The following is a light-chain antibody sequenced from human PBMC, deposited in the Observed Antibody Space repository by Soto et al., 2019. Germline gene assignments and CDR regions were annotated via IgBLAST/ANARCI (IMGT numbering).Light chain of an antibody. CDR3: RQRINLPSIT. J-gene: IGKJ5*01. V-gene: IGKV3-11*01. CDR2: GAS. CDR1: QSVSNNY. Sequence: IVLTHCPVTLSLYAEERATLSCRAVQSVSNNYLAWYQHKPGQAPMLLIYGASTRATGIPARFSGSGFGTDFTLTISSLDPEDFAVYYCRQRINLPSITFGQETRMEIK.